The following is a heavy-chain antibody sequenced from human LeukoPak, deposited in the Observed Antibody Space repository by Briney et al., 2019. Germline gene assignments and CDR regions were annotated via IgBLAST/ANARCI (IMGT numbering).Heavy chain of an antibody. Sequence: GGSLRLSCAASGFTFSSYSMNWVRQAPGKGLEWVTSISSSSSYIYYADSVKGRFTISRGNAKNSLYLQMNSLRAEDTAVYYCARAYGDYRSIYYYYYYMDVWGKGTTVTVSS. D-gene: IGHD4-17*01. J-gene: IGHJ6*03. CDR1: GFTFSSYS. CDR3: ARAYGDYRSIYYYYYYMDV. V-gene: IGHV3-21*01. CDR2: ISSSSSYI.